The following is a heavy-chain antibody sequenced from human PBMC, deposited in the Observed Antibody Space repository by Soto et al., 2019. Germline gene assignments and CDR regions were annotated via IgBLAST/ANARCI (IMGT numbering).Heavy chain of an antibody. V-gene: IGHV1-69*13. CDR3: AGGITIFGVVIIPDYGMDV. Sequence: ASVKVSCKASGGTFSSYAISWVRQAPGQGLEWMGGIVPIFGTANYAQKFQGRVTITADESTSTAYMELSSLRSEDTAVYYCAGGITIFGVVIIPDYGMDVWGQGTTVTVSS. D-gene: IGHD3-3*01. CDR1: GGTFSSYA. CDR2: IVPIFGTA. J-gene: IGHJ6*02.